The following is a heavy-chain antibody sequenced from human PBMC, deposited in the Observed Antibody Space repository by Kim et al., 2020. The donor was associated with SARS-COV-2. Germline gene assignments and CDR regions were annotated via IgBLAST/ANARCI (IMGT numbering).Heavy chain of an antibody. V-gene: IGHV4-31*02. J-gene: IGHJ3*02. Sequence: PSIKSRVTISVDTVKNPFSLKLSSVTAADPAVYYCARGDTIFGVVINAFDIWGQGTMVTVSS. D-gene: IGHD3-3*01. CDR3: ARGDTIFGVVINAFDI.